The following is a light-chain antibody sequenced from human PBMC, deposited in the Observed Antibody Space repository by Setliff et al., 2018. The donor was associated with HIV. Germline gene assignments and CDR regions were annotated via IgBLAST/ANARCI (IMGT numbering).Light chain of an antibody. CDR2: YDS. Sequence: SYELTQPPSVSVAPGKTARITCGGNNIESKSVHWYQQKPGQAPVLVIYYDSDRPSGIPERFSGSNSGNTATLTITRVEAGEEADYYCQVWDSSSGLYVFGTGTKVTVL. CDR3: QVWDSSSGLYV. CDR1: NIESKS. V-gene: IGLV3-21*04. J-gene: IGLJ1*01.